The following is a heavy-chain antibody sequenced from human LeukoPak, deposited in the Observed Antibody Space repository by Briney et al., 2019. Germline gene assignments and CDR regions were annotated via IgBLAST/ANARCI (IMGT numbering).Heavy chain of an antibody. V-gene: IGHV1-2*02. CDR2: INPNSGGT. Sequence: ASVKVSCKTSGYTFSGYFMHWVRQAPGQGLEWMGWINPNSGGTNYAQKFQGRVTMTRDTSISTAYMELSRLRSDDTAVYYCARGYDSSGYIPWGQGTLVTVSS. J-gene: IGHJ5*02. D-gene: IGHD3-22*01. CDR1: GYTFSGYF. CDR3: ARGYDSSGYIP.